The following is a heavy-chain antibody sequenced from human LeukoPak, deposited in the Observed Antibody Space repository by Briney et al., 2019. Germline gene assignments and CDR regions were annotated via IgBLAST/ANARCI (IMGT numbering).Heavy chain of an antibody. CDR2: INHSGST. CDR3: ARGESITMFGVPLDAFDI. Sequence: SETLPLTCAVYGGSYSGYYWSWIRQPPGKGLEWIGEINHSGSTNYNPSLKSRVTISVDTSKNQFSLKLSSVTAADTAVYYCARGESITMFGVPLDAFDIWGQGTMVTVSS. J-gene: IGHJ3*02. CDR1: GGSYSGYY. D-gene: IGHD3-10*02. V-gene: IGHV4-34*01.